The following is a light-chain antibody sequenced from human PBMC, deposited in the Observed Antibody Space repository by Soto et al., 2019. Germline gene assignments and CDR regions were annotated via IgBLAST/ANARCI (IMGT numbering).Light chain of an antibody. Sequence: DIQMTQSPSTLAASVGDRVTITCRASQNINRWLAWYQQKPGKAPKVLIYDASSLESGVPSRFSGSGSGTEFTLTITSLQPDDFATYYCQQYDGYFGPGTKVDFE. CDR1: QNINRW. J-gene: IGKJ3*01. CDR2: DAS. CDR3: QQYDGY. V-gene: IGKV1-5*01.